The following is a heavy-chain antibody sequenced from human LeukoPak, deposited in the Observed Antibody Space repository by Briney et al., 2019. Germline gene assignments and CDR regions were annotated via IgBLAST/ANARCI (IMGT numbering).Heavy chain of an antibody. CDR1: GGSVSSTTYF. CDR3: ARYVVYGSGKYYFDY. J-gene: IGHJ4*02. Sequence: SETLSLTCTVSGGSVSSTTYFWSWIRQPRGKGLEWIASINYSGSTYYNPSRKSRFTISVDTSENQFSLKLSSVTAADTAVYYCARYVVYGSGKYYFDYWGQGTLVTVSS. CDR2: INYSGST. V-gene: IGHV4-39*01. D-gene: IGHD3-10*01.